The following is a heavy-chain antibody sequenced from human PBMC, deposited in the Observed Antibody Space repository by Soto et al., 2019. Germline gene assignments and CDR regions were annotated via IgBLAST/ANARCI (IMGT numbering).Heavy chain of an antibody. D-gene: IGHD2-21*01. V-gene: IGHV3-11*01. CDR3: ARYVEEGVIAIVAAFDI. CDR2: ISSSGSTI. Sequence: GGSLRLSCAASGFTFSDYYMSWIRQAPGKGLEWVSYISSSGSTIYYADSVKGRFTISRDNAKNSLYLQMNSLRAEDTAVYYCARYVEEGVIAIVAAFDIWGQGTMVTVSS. CDR1: GFTFSDYY. J-gene: IGHJ3*02.